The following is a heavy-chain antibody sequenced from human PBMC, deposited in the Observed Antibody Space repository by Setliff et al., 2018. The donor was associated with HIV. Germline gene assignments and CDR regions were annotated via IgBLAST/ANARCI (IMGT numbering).Heavy chain of an antibody. CDR1: GGSFSAYS. Sequence: PSETLSLTCAVYGGSFSAYSWTWVRQPPGKGLEWIGEINHSGSTNYNPSLKSRVAMSVDTSKNQFSLKLTSVTAADTAVYYCARRVGISSPEPPAVRAFDSWGPGTLVTVSS. V-gene: IGHV4-34*01. CDR3: ARRVGISSPEPPAVRAFDS. J-gene: IGHJ4*02. CDR2: INHSGST. D-gene: IGHD2-2*01.